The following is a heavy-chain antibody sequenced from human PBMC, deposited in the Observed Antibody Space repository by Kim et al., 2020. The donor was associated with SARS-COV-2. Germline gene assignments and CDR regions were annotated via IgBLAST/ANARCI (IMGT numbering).Heavy chain of an antibody. CDR1: GGSISSYY. CDR3: ARARITMVRGGYYYYGMDV. V-gene: IGHV4-59*01. CDR2: IYYSGST. D-gene: IGHD3-10*01. J-gene: IGHJ6*02. Sequence: SETLSLTCTVSGGSISSYYWSWIRQPPGKGLEWIGYIYYSGSTNYNPSLKSRVTISVDTSKNQFSLKLSSVTAADTAVYYCARARITMVRGGYYYYGMDVWGQGTTVTVSS.